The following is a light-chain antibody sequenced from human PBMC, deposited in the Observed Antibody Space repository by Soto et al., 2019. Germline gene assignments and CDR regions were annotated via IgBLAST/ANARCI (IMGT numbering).Light chain of an antibody. J-gene: IGLJ2*01. Sequence: QSALTQPASVSGSPGQSITISCTGTSSDVGGYIYVSWYQQHPGKAPKLMIYDVSNRPSGVSNRFSGSKSGNTASLTISGLQAEDEADYYCSSYTSYVIFGGGTKLTVL. V-gene: IGLV2-14*01. CDR2: DVS. CDR1: SSDVGGYIY. CDR3: SSYTSYVI.